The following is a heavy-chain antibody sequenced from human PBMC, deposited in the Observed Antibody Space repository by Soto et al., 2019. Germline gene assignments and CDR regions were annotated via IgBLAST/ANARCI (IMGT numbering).Heavy chain of an antibody. D-gene: IGHD3-22*01. CDR1: GFTFTSSA. Sequence: AVKVSCTVSGFTFTSSAVQWARQARGQRLEWIGWIVVGSGNTNYAPKFQERVTITSAMSTSTAYMELSSLRSDDTAVYYCARDPNYYDRAWIAFDTWCQATMITVSS. CDR3: ARDPNYYDRAWIAFDT. CDR2: IVVGSGNT. V-gene: IGHV1-58*01. J-gene: IGHJ3*02.